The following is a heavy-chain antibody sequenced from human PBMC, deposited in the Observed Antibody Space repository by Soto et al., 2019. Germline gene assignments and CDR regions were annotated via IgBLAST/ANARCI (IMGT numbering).Heavy chain of an antibody. V-gene: IGHV3-30*18. J-gene: IGHJ4*02. Sequence: GGSLRLSCAASGFTFSSYGMHLVRQAPGKGLEWVAVISYDGSNKYYADSVKGRFTISRYNSKNTLYLQMNSLRAEDTAVYYCAKVRTTVLDPFHFTDWGQGTMVTVSS. CDR1: GFTFSSYG. CDR3: AKVRTTVLDPFHFTD. CDR2: ISYDGSNK. D-gene: IGHD4-17*01.